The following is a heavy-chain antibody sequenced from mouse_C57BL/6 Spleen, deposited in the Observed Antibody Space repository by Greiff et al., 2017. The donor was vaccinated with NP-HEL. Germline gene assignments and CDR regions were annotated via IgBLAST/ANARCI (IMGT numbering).Heavy chain of an antibody. Sequence: VQLQQSGPELVKPGASVKISCKASGYTFTDYYMNWVKQSPGKSLEWIGDINPNNGGTSYNQKFKGKATLTVDKSSSTAYMQLRSLTSEDSAVYYWAYYCDSSLYYFDYWGQGTTLTVSS. D-gene: IGHD1-1*01. CDR1: GYTFTDYY. CDR3: AYYCDSSLYYFDY. J-gene: IGHJ2*01. CDR2: INPNNGGT. V-gene: IGHV1-26*01.